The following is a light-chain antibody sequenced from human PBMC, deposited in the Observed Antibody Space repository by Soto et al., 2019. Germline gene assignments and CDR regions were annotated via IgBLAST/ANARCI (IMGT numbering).Light chain of an antibody. Sequence: EIVLPQSPGTLSFSPGERAALSCSASQSVRSNYLAWYQQKPGQAPRLLIYGASNRATGIPDRFSGSGSGTDFALTISRLEPEDFAVYYCQQYGTSPLITFGQGTRLEIK. CDR1: QSVRSNY. J-gene: IGKJ5*01. V-gene: IGKV3-20*01. CDR2: GAS. CDR3: QQYGTSPLIT.